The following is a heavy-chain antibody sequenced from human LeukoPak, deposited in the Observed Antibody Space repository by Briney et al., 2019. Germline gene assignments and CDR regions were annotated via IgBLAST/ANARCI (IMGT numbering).Heavy chain of an antibody. V-gene: IGHV1-18*01. CDR1: GYTFTSYG. J-gene: IGHJ6*02. Sequence: GASVKVSCKASGYTFTSYGISWVRQAPGQGLEWMGWSSAYNGNTNYAQNRQGRVTMTTDTSTSTAYMEQRSLRSDDTAVYYCARDPPRIVVVVAATNYYGMDVWGQGTTVTVSS. CDR2: SSAYNGNT. CDR3: ARDPPRIVVVVAATNYYGMDV. D-gene: IGHD2-15*01.